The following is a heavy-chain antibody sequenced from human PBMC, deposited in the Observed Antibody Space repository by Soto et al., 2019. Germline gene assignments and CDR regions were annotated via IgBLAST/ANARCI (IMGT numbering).Heavy chain of an antibody. CDR2: INADNGDS. J-gene: IGHJ4*02. Sequence: QVQLVQSGAEVKKPGASVKVSCNPSGYAFTSYTMRWVRQAPGQGLEWMGWINADNGDSKYSQKFQGRVTITRDTSASIAYMELSSLRSEDTAVYYCARDTGSGLRVEPGIFEYWGQGTLVTVSS. D-gene: IGHD1-26*01. CDR3: ARDTGSGLRVEPGIFEY. CDR1: GYAFTSYT. V-gene: IGHV1-3*01.